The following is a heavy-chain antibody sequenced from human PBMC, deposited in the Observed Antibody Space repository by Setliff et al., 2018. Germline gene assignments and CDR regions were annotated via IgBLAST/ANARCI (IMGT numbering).Heavy chain of an antibody. CDR1: GDPFNAYG. D-gene: IGHD4-17*01. Sequence: SVKVSCKASGDPFNAYGVSWVRQAPGQGLEWMGAIIPVLGITDYAQKFQGRLTITADQSTTTVYMELSSLRFDDTALYYCASGPSPTVTPSRLIYFYHMDVWGTGTTVTVSS. CDR3: ASGPSPTVTPSRLIYFYHMDV. CDR2: IIPVLGIT. V-gene: IGHV1-69*10. J-gene: IGHJ6*03.